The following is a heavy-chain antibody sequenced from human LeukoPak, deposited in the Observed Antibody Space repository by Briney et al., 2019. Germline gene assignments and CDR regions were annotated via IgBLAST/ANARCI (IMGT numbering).Heavy chain of an antibody. Sequence: SETLSLTCTVSGGSVSSDGYYWSWIRQPPGKGLEWIGYIYYSGSTNYNPSLKSRVTISVDTSKSQFSLKLSSVTAADTAMYYCARASGPNWFDPWGQXTLXTVSS. J-gene: IGHJ5*02. CDR3: ARASGPNWFDP. D-gene: IGHD1-26*01. CDR2: IYYSGST. V-gene: IGHV4-61*08. CDR1: GGSVSSDGYY.